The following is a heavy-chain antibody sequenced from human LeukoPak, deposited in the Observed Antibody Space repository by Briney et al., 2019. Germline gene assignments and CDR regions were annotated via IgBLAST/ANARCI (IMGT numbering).Heavy chain of an antibody. J-gene: IGHJ4*02. CDR1: GFTFDDYA. D-gene: IGHD3-10*01. CDR3: AKDRGITTSATDY. CDR2: INWNGGST. Sequence: GGSLRLSCATSGFTFDDYAMNWVRQAPGKGLEWVSSINWNGGSTGYADSIKGRFTISRDNAKKSLYLQMNSLRVEDTAVYSCAKDRGITTSATDYWGQGTLVTVSS. V-gene: IGHV3-20*04.